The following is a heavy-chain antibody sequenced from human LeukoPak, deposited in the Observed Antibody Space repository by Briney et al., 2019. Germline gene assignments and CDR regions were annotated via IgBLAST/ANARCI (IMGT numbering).Heavy chain of an antibody. CDR2: ISSSSSYI. Sequence: PGGSLRLSCAASGFTFSSYSMNWVRQAPGKGLEWVSSISSSSSYIYYADSVKGRFTISRDNAKNTLYLQMNSLRAEDTAVYYCARGLVGATDYYYYGMDVWGQGTTVTVSS. CDR3: ARGLVGATDYYYYGMDV. D-gene: IGHD1-26*01. CDR1: GFTFSSYS. J-gene: IGHJ6*02. V-gene: IGHV3-21*01.